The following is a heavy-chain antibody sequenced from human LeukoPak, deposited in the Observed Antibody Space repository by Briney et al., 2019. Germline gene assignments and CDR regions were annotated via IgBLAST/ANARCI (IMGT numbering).Heavy chain of an antibody. CDR2: ISYDGSNK. J-gene: IGHJ5*01. CDR1: GFTFSSYG. V-gene: IGHV3-30*03. Sequence: PGGSLRLSCAASGFTFSSYGMHWVRQAPGKGPEWVAVISYDGSNKYYADSVKGRFTISRDNSKNTLYLQMNSLRAEDTAVYYCARPMLLREGWFDPWGQGTLVTVSS. D-gene: IGHD2-15*01. CDR3: ARPMLLREGWFDP.